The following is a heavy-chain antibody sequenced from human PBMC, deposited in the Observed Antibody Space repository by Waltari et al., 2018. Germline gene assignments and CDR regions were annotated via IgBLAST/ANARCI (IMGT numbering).Heavy chain of an antibody. V-gene: IGHV4-4*02. D-gene: IGHD2-15*01. J-gene: IGHJ4*02. CDR1: GDSMSSTDW. Sequence: QLQLQESGPGLVKPSGTLSLTCAVSGDSMSSTDWGSWVRQSPGKGLQWIGQVQRSGRTNYNPSFASRVTISVDTSTNQFALKVTSATAADTAVYFCARDRGRGIYLDSWGQGTLVTVSP. CDR3: ARDRGRGIYLDS. CDR2: VQRSGRT.